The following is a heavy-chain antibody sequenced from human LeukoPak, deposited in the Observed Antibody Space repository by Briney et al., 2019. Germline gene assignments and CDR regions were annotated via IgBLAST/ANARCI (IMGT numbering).Heavy chain of an antibody. Sequence: GGSLTLSRAASGFTFSSYARSWVRQAPGKGLEWVSAISGSGGSTSYADSVKGRFIIARDNSNNTVFLHMNSLRAEDMAVYYCAARFNTHFDYSGQGDLVTVSS. CDR3: AARFNTHFDY. CDR2: ISGSGGST. CDR1: GFTFSSYA. J-gene: IGHJ4*02. D-gene: IGHD3-3*01. V-gene: IGHV3-23*01.